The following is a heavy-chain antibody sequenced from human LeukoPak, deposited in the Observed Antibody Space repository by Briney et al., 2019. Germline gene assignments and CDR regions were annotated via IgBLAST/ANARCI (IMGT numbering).Heavy chain of an antibody. CDR3: ARSGGHDAFDI. V-gene: IGHV6-1*01. D-gene: IGHD4-23*01. Sequence: SQTLSLTCAISGDSVSSYSAAWSWIRQFPSRGLEWLGRTYYRSKWYNDYAVSVKSRITINPDTSKNQFSLQLTSVTPEDTAVYYCARSGGHDAFDIWGQGTMVTVSS. J-gene: IGHJ3*02. CDR2: TYYRSKWYN. CDR1: GDSVSSYSAA.